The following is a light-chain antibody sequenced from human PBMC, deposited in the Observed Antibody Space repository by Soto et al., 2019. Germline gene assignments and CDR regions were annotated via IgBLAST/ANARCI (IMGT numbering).Light chain of an antibody. CDR2: EVT. CDR3: CSFTSGNTAYV. Sequence: QSALTQPGSLSGSPGQSITISCTGTSSDVGAYNYVSWYQQHPGKAPKLMIYEVTNRPSGVSTRFSGSKSGNTASLTISGLQAEDEADYYCCSFTSGNTAYVFGTGTKLTVL. J-gene: IGLJ1*01. CDR1: SSDVGAYNY. V-gene: IGLV2-14*01.